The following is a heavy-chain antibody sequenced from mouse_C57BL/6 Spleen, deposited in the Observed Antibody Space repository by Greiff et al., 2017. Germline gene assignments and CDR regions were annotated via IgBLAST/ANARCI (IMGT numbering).Heavy chain of an antibody. D-gene: IGHD4-1*01. CDR2: INPSNGGT. CDR1: GYTFTSYW. Sequence: VKLQQPGTELVKPGASVKLPCKASGYTFTSYWMHWVKQRPGQGLEWIGNINPSNGGTNYNEKFKSKATLTVDKASSTAYMQPSLETSEESAVYYCARWPSWDGFAYWGQGTLVTVSA. V-gene: IGHV1-53*01. CDR3: ARWPSWDGFAY. J-gene: IGHJ3*01.